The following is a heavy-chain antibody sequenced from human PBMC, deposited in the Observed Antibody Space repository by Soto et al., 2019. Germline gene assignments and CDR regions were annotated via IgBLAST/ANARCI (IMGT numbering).Heavy chain of an antibody. V-gene: IGHV4-4*02. CDR3: ARDSEEQYETDAFDI. J-gene: IGHJ3*02. Sequence: SETLSLTCAVSGGSISSSNWWSWVRQPPGKGLEWIGEIYHSGSTNYNPSLKSRVTISVDKSKNQFSLKLSSVTAADTAVYYCARDSEEQYETDAFDIWGQGTMVTVSS. D-gene: IGHD4-4*01. CDR2: IYHSGST. CDR1: GGSISSSNW.